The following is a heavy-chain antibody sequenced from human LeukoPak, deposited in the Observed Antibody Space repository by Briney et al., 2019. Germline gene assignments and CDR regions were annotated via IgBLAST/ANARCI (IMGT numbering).Heavy chain of an antibody. J-gene: IGHJ4*02. CDR3: AKELSVRNQFDY. CDR1: GFTFYRLP. D-gene: IGHD1-14*01. CDR2: ISGSRGST. Sequence: GGPLTLPCGACGFTFYRLPMIGAPGAPGKGREGVSGISGSRGSTYSADSGKGRFTISRDNPKNTLCLQMNSLRAEDTAVYYCAKELSVRNQFDYWGQGTLVTVSS. V-gene: IGHV3-23*01.